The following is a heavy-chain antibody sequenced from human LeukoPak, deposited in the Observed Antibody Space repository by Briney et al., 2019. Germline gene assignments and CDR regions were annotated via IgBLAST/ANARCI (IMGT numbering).Heavy chain of an antibody. CDR1: GGSISSGGYY. Sequence: SETLSLTCTVSGGSISSGGYYWSWIRQPPGKGLEWIGYIYHSGSTYYNPSLKSRVTISVDRSKNQFSLKLSSVTAADTAVYYCARDRERTFGAAAPPTFDYWGQGTLVTVSS. CDR3: ARDRERTFGAAAPPTFDY. D-gene: IGHD6-13*01. J-gene: IGHJ4*02. CDR2: IYHSGST. V-gene: IGHV4-30-2*01.